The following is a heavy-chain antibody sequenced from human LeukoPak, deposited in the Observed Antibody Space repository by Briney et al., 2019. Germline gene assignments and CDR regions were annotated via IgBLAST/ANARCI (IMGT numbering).Heavy chain of an antibody. V-gene: IGHV1-2*04. J-gene: IGHJ3*02. CDR2: INPNSGGT. D-gene: IGHD3-10*01. CDR1: GYTFTGYY. CDR3: AREAQPTLWFGELFHDAFDI. Sequence: ASVKVSCKASGYTFTGYYMHWVRQAPGQGLEWMGWINPNSGGTNYAQKFQGWVTMTRDTSISTANMELSRLRSDDTAVYYCAREAQPTLWFGELFHDAFDIWGQGTMVTVSS.